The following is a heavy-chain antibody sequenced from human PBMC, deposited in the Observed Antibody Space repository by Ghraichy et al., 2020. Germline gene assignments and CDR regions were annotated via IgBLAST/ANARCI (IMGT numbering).Heavy chain of an antibody. J-gene: IGHJ4*02. Sequence: GESLNISCAASGFTFSTYNMSWVRQAPGKGLEWVSYISSSSNTVYYADSVKGRFTISRDNAKNSLCLQMTSLRAEDPAVYFCARDYTLDRWGQGTQVTVSS. CDR3: ARDYTLDR. CDR1: GFTFSTYN. CDR2: ISSSSNTV. V-gene: IGHV3-48*01.